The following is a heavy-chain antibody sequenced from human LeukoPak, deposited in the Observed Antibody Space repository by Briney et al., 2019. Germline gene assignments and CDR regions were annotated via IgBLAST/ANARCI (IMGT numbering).Heavy chain of an antibody. CDR1: GGTFSSYA. Sequence: SVKVSCKASGGTFSSYAISWVRQAPGQGLEWMGRIIPILGIANYAQKFQGRVTITTDKSTSTAYMVLSSLRSEDTAVYYCARTGPIAVAITASIDIWGQGTMVTVSS. V-gene: IGHV1-69*04. J-gene: IGHJ3*02. CDR2: IIPILGIA. CDR3: ARTGPIAVAITASIDI. D-gene: IGHD6-19*01.